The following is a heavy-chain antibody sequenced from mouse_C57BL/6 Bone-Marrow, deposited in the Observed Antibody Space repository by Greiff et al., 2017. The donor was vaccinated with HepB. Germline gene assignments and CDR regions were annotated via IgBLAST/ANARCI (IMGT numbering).Heavy chain of an antibody. CDR1: GYSITSGYY. V-gene: IGHV3-6*01. CDR3: ASRYYDYDVDYAMDY. CDR2: ISYDGSN. Sequence: EVKLVESGPGLVKPSQSLSLTCSVTGYSITSGYYWNWIRQFPGNKLEWMGYISYDGSNNYNPSLKNRISITRDTSKNQFFLKLNSVTTEDTATYYCASRYYDYDVDYAMDYWGQGTSVTVSS. J-gene: IGHJ4*01. D-gene: IGHD2-4*01.